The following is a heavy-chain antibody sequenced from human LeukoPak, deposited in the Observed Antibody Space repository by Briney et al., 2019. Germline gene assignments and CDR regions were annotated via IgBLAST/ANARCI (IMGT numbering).Heavy chain of an antibody. CDR3: ARLGLERRESYFDY. CDR2: IYYSGNT. D-gene: IGHD1-1*01. V-gene: IGHV4-39*01. J-gene: IGHJ4*02. CDR1: GGSIYSSTYY. Sequence: PSETLSLTCTVSGGSIYSSTYYWGWIRQPPGKGLEWIVSIYYSGNTYYNPALKSRVTMSVDTSKNQFSLKLSSVTAADTAVYHCARLGLERRESYFDYWGQGTLVTVSS.